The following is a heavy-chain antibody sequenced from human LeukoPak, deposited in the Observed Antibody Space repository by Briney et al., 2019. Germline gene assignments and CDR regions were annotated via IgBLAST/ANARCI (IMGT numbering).Heavy chain of an antibody. CDR3: ARGDDYLRAFDI. V-gene: IGHV1-8*03. D-gene: IGHD2/OR15-2a*01. Sequence: ASVKVSCKASGYTFTSYDINWVRQATGQGLEWMGWMNPNSGNTGYAQKFQGRVTITRNTSISTAYMELSSLRSEDTAVYYCARGDDYLRAFDIWGQGTMVTVSS. CDR2: MNPNSGNT. CDR1: GYTFTSYD. J-gene: IGHJ3*02.